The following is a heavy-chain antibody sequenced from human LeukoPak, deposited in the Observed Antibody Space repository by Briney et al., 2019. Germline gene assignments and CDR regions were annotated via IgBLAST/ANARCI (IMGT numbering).Heavy chain of an antibody. Sequence: PSETLSLTCAVYGGSFSGYYWTWIRQPPGKGLEWIGEIHYSGSATYNPSLKSRVAISVDTSKNQFSLKMNSVTAADTAVYYCARGQWFRAFWSRGTPVTVSS. V-gene: IGHV4-34*01. CDR2: IHYSGSA. CDR3: ARGQWFRAF. J-gene: IGHJ4*02. CDR1: GGSFSGYY. D-gene: IGHD3-10*01.